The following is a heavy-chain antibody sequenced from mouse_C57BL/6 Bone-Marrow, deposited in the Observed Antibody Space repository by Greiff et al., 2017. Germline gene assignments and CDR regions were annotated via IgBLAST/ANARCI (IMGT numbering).Heavy chain of an antibody. J-gene: IGHJ3*01. Sequence: LVTPGASFPLSCKASGYTFTRPCTPWVKQRPGQPLEWIGRIHPSDSDTNYNQKFKGKATLTVDKSSSTAYMQLSSLTSEDSAVYYCAIGGYYYGSSPWLGGQGTLVTVSA. CDR3: AIGGYYYGSSPWL. V-gene: IGHV1-74*01. CDR1: GYTFTRPC. D-gene: IGHD1-1*01. CDR2: IHPSDSDT.